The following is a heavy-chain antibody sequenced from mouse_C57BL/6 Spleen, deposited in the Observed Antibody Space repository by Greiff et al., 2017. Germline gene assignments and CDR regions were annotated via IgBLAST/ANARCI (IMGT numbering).Heavy chain of an antibody. V-gene: IGHV1-52*01. Sequence: VQLQQPGAELVRPGSSVKLSCKASGYTFTSSWMHWVKQRPIQGLEWIGNIDPSDSETHYNQKFKDKATLTVDKSSSTAYMQLSSLTSEDSAVYYCARALYGSSLYWYFDVWGTGTTVTVSS. J-gene: IGHJ1*03. CDR3: ARALYGSSLYWYFDV. CDR2: IDPSDSET. D-gene: IGHD1-1*01. CDR1: GYTFTSSW.